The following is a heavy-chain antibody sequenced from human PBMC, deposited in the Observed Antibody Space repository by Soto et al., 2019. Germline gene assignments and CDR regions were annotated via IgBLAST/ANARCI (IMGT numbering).Heavy chain of an antibody. CDR3: ARDGRSSSWYVYYYYGMDV. Sequence: GGSLRLSCAASGFTFSSYGMHWVRQSPGKGPEWVAVIWYDGSNKYYADSVKGRFTISRDNSKNTLYLQMNSLRAEDTAVYYCARDGRSSSWYVYYYYGMDVWGQGTTVTVSS. J-gene: IGHJ6*02. D-gene: IGHD6-13*01. CDR1: GFTFSSYG. CDR2: IWYDGSNK. V-gene: IGHV3-33*01.